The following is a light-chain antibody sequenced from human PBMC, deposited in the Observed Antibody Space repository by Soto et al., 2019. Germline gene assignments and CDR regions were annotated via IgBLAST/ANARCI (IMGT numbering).Light chain of an antibody. J-gene: IGKJ4*01. V-gene: IGKV3-20*01. CDR3: QQYSSSPT. CDR2: GAS. CDR1: QRVITNY. Sequence: EIVLTQSPGTLSMSPGERASLSCRASQRVITNYLAWYQRKSGQAPRLLIYGASTRATGISDRFSGSGSGTDFTLTISRLEPEDSAVYYCQQYSSSPTFGGGTKVDIK.